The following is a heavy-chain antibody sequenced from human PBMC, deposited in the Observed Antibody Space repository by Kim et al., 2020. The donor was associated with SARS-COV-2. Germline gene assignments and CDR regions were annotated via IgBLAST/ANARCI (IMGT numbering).Heavy chain of an antibody. CDR2: IISSSSYI. Sequence: GGSLRLSCAASGFTFSSYSRNLVRQAPGKGLEWVSSIISSSSYIYYADSVKGRFTISRDNAKNSLYLQMNSLRAEDTAVYYCARGKNWNYVYWGQGTLVTVSS. J-gene: IGHJ4*02. CDR3: ARGKNWNYVY. V-gene: IGHV3-21*01. CDR1: GFTFSSYS. D-gene: IGHD1-7*01.